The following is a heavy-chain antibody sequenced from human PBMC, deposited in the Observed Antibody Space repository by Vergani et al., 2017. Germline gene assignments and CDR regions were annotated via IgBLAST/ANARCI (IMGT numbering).Heavy chain of an antibody. D-gene: IGHD3-16*01. J-gene: IGHJ4*02. V-gene: IGHV3-30*02. CDR1: GFTLRNYD. Sequence: QVQLVESGGGVVQRGGSLRLSCAPSGFTLRNYDMQWIRQGPGKGLEFVAFIQFDGSNQYYADSVKGRFTLSRDFSKNTLYLQMNSLRTDDTATYYCAKHFRGWGIDYWGQGTKVIVSS. CDR2: IQFDGSNQ. CDR3: AKHFRGWGIDY.